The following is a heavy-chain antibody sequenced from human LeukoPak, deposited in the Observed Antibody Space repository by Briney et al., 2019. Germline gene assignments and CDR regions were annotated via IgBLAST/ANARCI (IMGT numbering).Heavy chain of an antibody. D-gene: IGHD6-6*01. CDR1: GFTFDDYG. J-gene: IGHJ6*03. V-gene: IGHV3-20*01. CDR2: INWNGGGT. CDR3: ARFFQKSIAALIVVNMDV. Sequence: GGSLRLSCAASGFTFDDYGMSWVRQAPGKGLEWVSGINWNGGGTGYADSVKGRFTISRDNAKNSLYLQMNSLRAEDTALYHCARFFQKSIAALIVVNMDVWGKGTTVTVSS.